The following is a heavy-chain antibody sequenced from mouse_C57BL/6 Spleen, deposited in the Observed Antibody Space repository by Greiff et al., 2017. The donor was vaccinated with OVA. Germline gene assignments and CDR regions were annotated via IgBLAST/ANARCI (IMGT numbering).Heavy chain of an antibody. Sequence: VQLQQPGAELVRPGSSVKLSCKASGYTFTSYWMDWVKQRPGQGLEWIGNIYPSDSETHYTQKFKDKATLTVDKSSSPAYMQLSSLTSEDSAVYYCARGDYAMDYWGQGTSVTVSS. CDR2: IYPSDSET. CDR1: GYTFTSYW. V-gene: IGHV1-61*01. CDR3: ARGDYAMDY. J-gene: IGHJ4*01.